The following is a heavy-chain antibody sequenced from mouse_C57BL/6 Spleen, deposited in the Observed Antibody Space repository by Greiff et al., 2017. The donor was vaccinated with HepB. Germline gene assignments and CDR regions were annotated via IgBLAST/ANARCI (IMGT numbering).Heavy chain of an antibody. Sequence: VQLQQSGAELVKPGASVKLSCKASGYTFTSYWMQWVKQRPGQGLEWIGEIDPSDSYTNYNQKFKGKATLTVDTSSSTAYMQLSSLTSEDSAVYYCARRGGNYYGSSWGWFAYWGQGTLVTVSA. CDR3: ARRGGNYYGSSWGWFAY. V-gene: IGHV1-50*01. CDR1: GYTFTSYW. J-gene: IGHJ3*01. D-gene: IGHD1-1*01. CDR2: IDPSDSYT.